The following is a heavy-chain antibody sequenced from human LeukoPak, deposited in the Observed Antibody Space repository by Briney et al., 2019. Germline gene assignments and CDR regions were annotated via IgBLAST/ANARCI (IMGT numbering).Heavy chain of an antibody. Sequence: SETLSLTCAVYGGSFSGYYWSWIRQPPGKGLEWIGEINHSGSTNYNPSLKSRVTISVDTSKSQFSLKLSSVTAADTAVYYCARVRSGIDPWGQGTLVTVSS. D-gene: IGHD3-10*01. CDR1: GGSFSGYY. V-gene: IGHV4-34*01. J-gene: IGHJ5*02. CDR2: INHSGST. CDR3: ARVRSGIDP.